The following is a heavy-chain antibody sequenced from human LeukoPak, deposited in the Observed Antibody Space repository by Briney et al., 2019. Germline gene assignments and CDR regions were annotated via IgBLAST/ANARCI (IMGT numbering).Heavy chain of an antibody. V-gene: IGHV4-59*08. J-gene: IGHJ4*02. Sequence: SETLSLTYTVSGGSISSYYWSWIRQPPGKGLEWIGYIYYSGSTNYNPSLKSRVTISVDTSKNQFSLKLSSVTAADTAVYYCARHEDSSGWYYFDYWGQGTLVTVSS. D-gene: IGHD6-19*01. CDR2: IYYSGST. CDR1: GGSISSYY. CDR3: ARHEDSSGWYYFDY.